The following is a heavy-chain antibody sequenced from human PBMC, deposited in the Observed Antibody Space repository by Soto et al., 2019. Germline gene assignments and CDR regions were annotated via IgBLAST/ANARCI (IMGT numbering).Heavy chain of an antibody. J-gene: IGHJ3*02. V-gene: IGHV4-34*11. CDR1: GGSFSGYY. Sequence: SETLSLTCAVYGGSFSGYYWSWIRQPPGKGPEWIGYIYYSGSTNYNPSLKCRVTISVDTSKNQFSLKLSSVTAADTAVYYCARRYSSAFDIWGQGTMVTVSS. CDR2: IYYSGST. CDR3: ARRYSSAFDI. D-gene: IGHD6-13*01.